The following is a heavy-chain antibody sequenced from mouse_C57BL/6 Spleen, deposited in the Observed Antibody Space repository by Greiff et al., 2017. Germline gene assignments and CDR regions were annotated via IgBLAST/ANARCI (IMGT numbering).Heavy chain of an antibody. Sequence: QVQLQQSGAELVKPGASVKMSCKASGYTFTSYWITWVKQRPGQGLEWIGDIYPGSGSTNYNEKFKSKATLTVDTSSSTAYMQLSSLTSEDSAVYYCARTYYDGYSWFAYWGQGTLVTVSA. J-gene: IGHJ3*01. CDR2: IYPGSGST. CDR1: GYTFTSYW. CDR3: ARTYYDGYSWFAY. D-gene: IGHD2-3*01. V-gene: IGHV1-55*01.